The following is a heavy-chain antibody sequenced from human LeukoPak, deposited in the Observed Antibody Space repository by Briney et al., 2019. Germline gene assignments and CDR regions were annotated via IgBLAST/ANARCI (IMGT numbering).Heavy chain of an antibody. V-gene: IGHV1-18*01. J-gene: IGHJ4*02. CDR3: ARHNYDFWSGYYDY. D-gene: IGHD3-3*01. Sequence: ASVKVSCEASGYTFTSYGISWVRQAPGQGLEWMGWISAYNGNTNYAQKLQGRVTMTTDTSTSTAYMELRSLRSDDTAVYYCARHNYDFWSGYYDYWGQGTLVTVSS. CDR1: GYTFTSYG. CDR2: ISAYNGNT.